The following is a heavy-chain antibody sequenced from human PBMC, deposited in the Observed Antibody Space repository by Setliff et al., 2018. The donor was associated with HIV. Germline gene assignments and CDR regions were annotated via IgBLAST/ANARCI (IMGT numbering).Heavy chain of an antibody. CDR1: GGSITSGNYY. CDR2: VYYSGST. D-gene: IGHD4-17*01. J-gene: IGHJ5*02. Sequence: PSETLSLTCTVSGGSITSGNYYWSWIRQPAGKGLEWIGSVYYSGSTYYNPSLRSRITISVDMSKNQFSLKLNSVTAADTAIYYCARHRSYGDYDPNWFDPWGRGTLVTVSS. V-gene: IGHV4-39*01. CDR3: ARHRSYGDYDPNWFDP.